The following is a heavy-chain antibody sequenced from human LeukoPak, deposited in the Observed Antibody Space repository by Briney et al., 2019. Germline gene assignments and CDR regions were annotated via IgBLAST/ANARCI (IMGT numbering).Heavy chain of an antibody. J-gene: IGHJ4*02. CDR1: GFSLTTDGVG. Sequence: VSGPTLVNPTQTLALTCTFSGFSLTTDGVGVAWIRQPPGKALEWLAITYWDGDKRYSPFLKRRLTITQDTAKNQVVLTMININPVDAGTYYCAHSLRMARCGGGGCYYFNVWGQGTLVTVSS. D-gene: IGHD6-19*01. V-gene: IGHV2-5*02. CDR2: TYWDGDK. CDR3: AHSLRMARCGGGGCYYFNV.